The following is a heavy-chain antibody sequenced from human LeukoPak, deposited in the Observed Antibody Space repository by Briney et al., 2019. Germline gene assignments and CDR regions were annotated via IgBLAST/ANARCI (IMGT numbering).Heavy chain of an antibody. CDR2: ISSSSSTI. Sequence: GGSLRLSCAASGFTFSSYSMNWVRQAPGKGLEWVSYISSSSSTIYYADSVKGRFTISRDNAKNSLYLQMNSLRADDTAVYYCAIFPTPMGATTVDYWGQGTLVTVSS. CDR1: GFTFSSYS. J-gene: IGHJ4*02. D-gene: IGHD5-12*01. V-gene: IGHV3-48*01. CDR3: AIFPTPMGATTVDY.